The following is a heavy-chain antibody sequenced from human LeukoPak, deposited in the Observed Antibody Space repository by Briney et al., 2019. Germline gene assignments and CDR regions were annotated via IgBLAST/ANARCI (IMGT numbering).Heavy chain of an antibody. CDR3: ARTSITIFGVVIFDAFDI. J-gene: IGHJ3*02. Sequence: ASVKVSCKASGYTFTSYYVHWVRQAPGEGLEWMGIINPSGGSTIYAQKFQGRVTMTWDMSTSTVYMELSSLRSEDTAVYYCARTSITIFGVVIFDAFDIWGQGTMVTVSS. CDR1: GYTFTSYY. D-gene: IGHD3-3*01. V-gene: IGHV1-46*01. CDR2: INPSGGST.